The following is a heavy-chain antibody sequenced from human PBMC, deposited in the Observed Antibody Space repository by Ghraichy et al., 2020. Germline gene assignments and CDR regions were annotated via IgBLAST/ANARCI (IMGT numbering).Heavy chain of an antibody. V-gene: IGHV3-30*18. D-gene: IGHD3-10*01. Sequence: GESLNISCAASGFTFSTFVMHWVRRAPGKGLEWIGVISFDGSETYYGDSVNGRFTISRDNSQNTLYMEMNSLTSDDTAVYYCAKDPGDHPKVNHFDYWGQGTLVTVSS. CDR2: ISFDGSET. J-gene: IGHJ4*02. CDR1: GFTFSTFV. CDR3: AKDPGDHPKVNHFDY.